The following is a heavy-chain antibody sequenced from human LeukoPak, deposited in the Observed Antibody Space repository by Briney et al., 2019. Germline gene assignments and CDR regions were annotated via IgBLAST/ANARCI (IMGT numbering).Heavy chain of an antibody. D-gene: IGHD2-21*02. Sequence: SETLSLTCTVSGGSISSGDYYWSWIRQPAGKGLEWIGRIYTSGSTNYNPSLKSRVTMSVDTSKNQFSLKLSSVTAADTAVYYCARDAENCGGDCYPDAFDIWGQGTMVTVSS. CDR2: IYTSGST. J-gene: IGHJ3*02. CDR1: GGSISSGDYY. CDR3: ARDAENCGGDCYPDAFDI. V-gene: IGHV4-61*02.